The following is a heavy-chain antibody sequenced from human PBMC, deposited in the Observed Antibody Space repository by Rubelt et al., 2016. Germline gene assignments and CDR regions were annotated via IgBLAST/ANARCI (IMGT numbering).Heavy chain of an antibody. J-gene: IGHJ4*02. Sequence: QVQLQESGPGLVKPSETLSLTCTVSGFSISSGYYWGWVRQPPGKGLECIGSIYQSGSTYYNPSLKSRVTISIDTSKNQLSRKRSSVTAADTAVYVCSSFQVSRDYWGQGILVTV. CDR3: SSFQVSRDY. V-gene: IGHV4-38-2*02. CDR1: GFSISSGYY. CDR2: IYQSGST. D-gene: IGHD2-8*01.